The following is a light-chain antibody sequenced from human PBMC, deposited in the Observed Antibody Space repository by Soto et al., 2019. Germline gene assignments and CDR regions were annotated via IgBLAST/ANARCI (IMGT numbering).Light chain of an antibody. J-gene: IGKJ1*01. CDR2: GAS. CDR3: QQCTNWPLT. CDR1: QSVRSN. Sequence: EILMTQSPATLSVSPGERATLSCRASQSVRSNLAWYQQKPGQAPRLLIYGASTRATGIPARFSGSGSGTKFTLTITSLESEDFAVYYCQQCTNWPLTFGLGTKVDIK. V-gene: IGKV3-15*01.